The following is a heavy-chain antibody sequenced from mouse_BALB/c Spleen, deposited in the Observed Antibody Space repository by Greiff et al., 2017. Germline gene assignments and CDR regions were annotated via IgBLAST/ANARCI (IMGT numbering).Heavy chain of an antibody. CDR2: IDPANGNT. CDR1: GFNIKDTY. V-gene: IGHV14-3*02. Sequence: EVQRVESGAELVKPGASVKLSCTASGFNIKDTYMHWVKQRPEQGLEWIGRIDPANGNTKYDPKFQGKATITADTSSNTAYLQLSSLTSEDTAVYYCAFISTWFAYWGQGTLVTVSA. D-gene: IGHD1-1*01. CDR3: AFISTWFAY. J-gene: IGHJ3*01.